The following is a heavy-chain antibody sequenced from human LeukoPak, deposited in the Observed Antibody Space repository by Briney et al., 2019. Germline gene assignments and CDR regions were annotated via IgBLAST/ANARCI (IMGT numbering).Heavy chain of an antibody. Sequence: SVTLSFTCTVSGGSVSSGSYYRSWIRQPPGKGLEWIGYIYYSGSTNYNHSLKSRVTISVDTSKNQFSLKLSSVTAADTAVYYCARAVDMVATVLGVGWFDPWGQGTLVTVSS. CDR1: GGSVSSGSYY. D-gene: IGHD5-12*01. J-gene: IGHJ5*02. CDR2: IYYSGST. CDR3: ARAVDMVATVLGVGWFDP. V-gene: IGHV4-61*01.